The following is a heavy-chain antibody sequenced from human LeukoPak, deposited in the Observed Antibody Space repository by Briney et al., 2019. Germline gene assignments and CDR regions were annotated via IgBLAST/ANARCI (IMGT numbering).Heavy chain of an antibody. CDR2: IRYDGSNK. CDR3: AREDIITNAFDI. Sequence: GGSLRLSCAASGFTFSSYGMHWVRQAPGKGLEWVAFIRYDGSNKYYADSVKGRFTISRDNSKNTLYLQMNSLRAEDTAVYYCAREDIITNAFDIWGQGTMVTVSS. V-gene: IGHV3-30*02. CDR1: GFTFSSYG. J-gene: IGHJ3*02.